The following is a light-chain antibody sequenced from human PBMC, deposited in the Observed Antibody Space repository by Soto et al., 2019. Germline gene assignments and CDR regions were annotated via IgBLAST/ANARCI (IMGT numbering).Light chain of an antibody. Sequence: EIVMTQSPATLSVSPGERATLSCRASQSFRSNLAWYQQKPGQAPRLVMYAASSRATGVPERFSGSGSGTDFTLTISGLEPEDFEVYYCQQYAKEPLTFGQGTKVDIK. CDR1: QSFRSN. J-gene: IGKJ1*01. V-gene: IGKV3D-15*02. CDR2: AAS. CDR3: QQYAKEPLT.